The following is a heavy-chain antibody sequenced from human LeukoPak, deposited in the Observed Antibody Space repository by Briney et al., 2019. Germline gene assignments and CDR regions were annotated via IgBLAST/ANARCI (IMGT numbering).Heavy chain of an antibody. V-gene: IGHV3-72*01. D-gene: IGHD2-21*01. CDR3: CRDGGEGGDSAFDI. CDR1: GFTFSDYI. J-gene: IGHJ3*02. Sequence: GGSLRLSCAASGFTFSDYILDWVRQAPGKGLEWVGRIRRGANSYTTEYAASVKGRFTILRDDSRNSLYLHMNSLKTEDTAVYHCCRDGGEGGDSAFDIWGQGTMVTVSS. CDR2: IRRGANSYTT.